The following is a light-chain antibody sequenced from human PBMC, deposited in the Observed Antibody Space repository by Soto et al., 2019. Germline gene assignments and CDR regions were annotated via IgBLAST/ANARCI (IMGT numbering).Light chain of an antibody. CDR1: QTVILNY. CDR3: QQRSNWPLT. CDR2: VSS. Sequence: EIVLTQSPGTLSLSPGERATLSCRASQTVILNYLAWHQQTPGQAPRLLIYVSSNRATGIPARFSGSGSGTDFTLTISSLEPEDLALYYCQQRSNWPLTFGGGTKVDI. J-gene: IGKJ4*01. V-gene: IGKV3-11*01.